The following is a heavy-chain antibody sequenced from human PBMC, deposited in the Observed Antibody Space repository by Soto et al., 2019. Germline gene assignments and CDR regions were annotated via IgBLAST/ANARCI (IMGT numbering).Heavy chain of an antibody. J-gene: IGHJ6*03. CDR2: INGSGNI. D-gene: IGHD3-10*01. Sequence: QVQLQQWGAGLLKPSETLSLTCAVYGGSFSGYQWTWIRQTPGKRLEWIGEINGSGNINYNPSLKSRVTILVDTPKKQISLKLSSVTAADTAVYYCARGLILWFGEFSRRGGYYYYMDVWGKGTTVTVSS. V-gene: IGHV4-34*01. CDR3: ARGLILWFGEFSRRGGYYYYMDV. CDR1: GGSFSGYQ.